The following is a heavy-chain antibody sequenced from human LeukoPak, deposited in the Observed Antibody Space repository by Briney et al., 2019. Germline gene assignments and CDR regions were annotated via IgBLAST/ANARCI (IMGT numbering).Heavy chain of an antibody. V-gene: IGHV4-4*07. CDR1: GGSISSYY. CDR2: IYTSGST. J-gene: IGHJ3*02. D-gene: IGHD3-22*01. Sequence: SETLSLTCTVSGGSISSYYWSWIRQPAGKGLEWIGRIYTSGSTNYNPSLKSRVTMSVDTSKNQFSLKLSSVTAADTAVYCCARYFQYYYDSSGYSDAFDIWGQGTMVTVSS. CDR3: ARYFQYYYDSSGYSDAFDI.